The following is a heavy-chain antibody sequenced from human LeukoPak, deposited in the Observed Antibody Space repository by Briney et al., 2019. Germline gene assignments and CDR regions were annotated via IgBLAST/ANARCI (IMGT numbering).Heavy chain of an antibody. J-gene: IGHJ4*02. D-gene: IGHD2-21*02. CDR3: ARHLTASNFPFDY. V-gene: IGHV4-59*08. CDR2: TYYSGST. Sequence: SETLSLTCNVSGGSISSYYWSWIRQPRWKGLEWIGYTYYSGSTSYNPSLKSRVTISVDTSKNQFSLKLNSVTAADTAVYYCARHLTASNFPFDYWGQGTLVTVSS. CDR1: GGSISSYY.